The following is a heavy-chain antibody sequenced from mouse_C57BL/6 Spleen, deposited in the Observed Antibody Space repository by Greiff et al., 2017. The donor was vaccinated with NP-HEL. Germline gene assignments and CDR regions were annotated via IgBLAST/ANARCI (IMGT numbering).Heavy chain of an antibody. Sequence: EVQRVESGGDLVKPGGSLKLSCAASGFTFSSYGMSWVRQTPDKRLEWVATISSGGSYTYYPDSVKGRFTISRDNAKNTLYQQMSSLKSEDTAMYYCARAYYSNYGAYAMDDWGKGTSVTVSS. CDR2: ISSGGSYT. D-gene: IGHD2-5*01. CDR3: ARAYYSNYGAYAMDD. CDR1: GFTFSSYG. V-gene: IGHV5-6*01. J-gene: IGHJ4*01.